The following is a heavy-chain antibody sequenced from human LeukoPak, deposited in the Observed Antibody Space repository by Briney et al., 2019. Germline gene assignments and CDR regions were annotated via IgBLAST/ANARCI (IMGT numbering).Heavy chain of an antibody. J-gene: IGHJ4*02. CDR2: IYSSGDT. D-gene: IGHD3-9*01. Sequence: GGSLRLSCTASGFIVRTNYMSWVRQAPGKGLEWVSVIYSSGDTYYADSVKGRFTISRDDSKNTLYLQMNSLRAEDTAVYYCARAYYDILTTDSWGQGTLVSVSS. V-gene: IGHV3-66*01. CDR1: GFIVRTNY. CDR3: ARAYYDILTTDS.